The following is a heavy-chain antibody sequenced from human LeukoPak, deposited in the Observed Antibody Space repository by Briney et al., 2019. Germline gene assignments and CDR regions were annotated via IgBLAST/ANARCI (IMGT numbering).Heavy chain of an antibody. CDR3: ARGLYRNYEGLRYYFYY. Sequence: SETLSLTCAVYGGSFSRYYWNWIRQPPGKGLEWIGEINHGGITHYNPSLNSRVSISVDTSRNQFSLKLSSVTAADTAVYYCARGLYRNYEGLRYYFYYWGQATLVTVSS. CDR2: INHGGIT. CDR1: GGSFSRYY. J-gene: IGHJ4*02. D-gene: IGHD4-11*01. V-gene: IGHV4-34*01.